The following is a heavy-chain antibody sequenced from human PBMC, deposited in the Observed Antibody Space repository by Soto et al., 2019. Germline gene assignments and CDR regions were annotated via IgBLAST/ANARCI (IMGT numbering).Heavy chain of an antibody. V-gene: IGHV3-33*01. CDR3: ARDDRRSIAAAAQLDY. D-gene: IGHD6-13*01. J-gene: IGHJ4*02. Sequence: GGSLRLSCAASGFTFSSYGMHWVRQAPGKGLEWVAVIWYDGSNKYYADSVKGRFTISRDNSKNTLYLQMNSLRAEDTAVYYCARDDRRSIAAAAQLDYWGQGTLVTVSS. CDR1: GFTFSSYG. CDR2: IWYDGSNK.